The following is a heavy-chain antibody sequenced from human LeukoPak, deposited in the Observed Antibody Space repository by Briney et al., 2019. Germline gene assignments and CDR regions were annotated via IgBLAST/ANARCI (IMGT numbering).Heavy chain of an antibody. CDR3: ARDPRFTIFGVVTATNYYYYMDV. V-gene: IGHV1-2*02. CDR2: INPNSGGT. CDR1: GYTFTGYY. J-gene: IGHJ6*03. Sequence: ASVKVSCKASGYTFTGYYMHWVRQAPGQGLEWMGWINPNSGGTNYAQKFQGRVTMTRDTSISTAYMELSRLRSDDTAVYYCARDPRFTIFGVVTATNYYYYMDVWGKGTTVTVSS. D-gene: IGHD3-3*01.